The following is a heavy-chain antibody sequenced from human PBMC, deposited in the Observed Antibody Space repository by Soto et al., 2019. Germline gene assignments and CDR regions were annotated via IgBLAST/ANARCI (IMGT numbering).Heavy chain of an antibody. V-gene: IGHV4-39*01. CDR2: IFYLGSS. CDR1: GDSIISSDFY. CDR3: ARHSLALRKNNWFDP. J-gene: IGHJ5*02. Sequence: SETLSLTCTVSGDSIISSDFYWGWVRQPPGKGLEWIGSIFYLGSSYYNPSLKSRVTMSVDTPKNQFSLRLRSVTAADTALYFCARHSLALRKNNWFDPWGQGIMVTVSS. D-gene: IGHD3-3*02.